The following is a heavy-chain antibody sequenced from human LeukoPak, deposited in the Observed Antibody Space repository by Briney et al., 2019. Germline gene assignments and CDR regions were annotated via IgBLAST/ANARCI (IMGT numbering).Heavy chain of an antibody. CDR2: IWHTGNT. CDR1: GGSISSSNW. Sequence: SGTLSLTCAVSGGSISSSNWWSWVRQAPGKGLEWIGEIWHTGNTNYNPSLKSRVTISVDTSKNQFSLKLSSVTAADTAVYYCARDLIVVVPAATRTNWFDPWGQGTLVTVSS. V-gene: IGHV4-4*02. J-gene: IGHJ5*02. D-gene: IGHD2-2*01. CDR3: ARDLIVVVPAATRTNWFDP.